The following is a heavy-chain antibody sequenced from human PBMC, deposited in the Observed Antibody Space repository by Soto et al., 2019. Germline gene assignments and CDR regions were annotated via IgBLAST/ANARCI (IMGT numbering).Heavy chain of an antibody. V-gene: IGHV4-59*01. J-gene: IGHJ6*02. D-gene: IGHD2-21*02. Sequence: PSATLSLTCTVSGGSISGYYWSWIRQPPGKGLGWIGYMYNTGSTVYNPSFKSRVTISVDTSKNQFSLKLNSVTAADMAVYYCARDLWGYCGTDCYPLDVWGQGTTVTVSS. CDR2: MYNTGST. CDR1: GGSISGYY. CDR3: ARDLWGYCGTDCYPLDV.